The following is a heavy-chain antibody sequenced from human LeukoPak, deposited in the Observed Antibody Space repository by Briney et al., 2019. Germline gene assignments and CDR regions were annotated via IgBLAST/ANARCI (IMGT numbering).Heavy chain of an antibody. CDR1: GGSLSGYY. CDR3: ARDPYCSSTSCYGPYYFDY. J-gene: IGHJ4*02. Sequence: SETLSLTCAVYGGSLSGYYWSWIRQPPGKGLEWIGEINHSGSTNYNPSLKSRVTISVDTSKNQFSLKLSSVTAADTAVYYCARDPYCSSTSCYGPYYFDYWGQGTLVTVSS. V-gene: IGHV4-34*01. CDR2: INHSGST. D-gene: IGHD2-2*01.